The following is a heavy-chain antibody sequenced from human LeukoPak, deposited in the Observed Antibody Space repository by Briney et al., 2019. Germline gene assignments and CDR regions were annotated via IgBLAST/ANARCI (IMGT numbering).Heavy chain of an antibody. J-gene: IGHJ6*02. D-gene: IGHD6-13*01. CDR2: MNPNSGNT. CDR1: GYTFTSYD. CDR3: ARGGHSLSSSWTPYYYYYYYGMDV. Sequence: ASVKVSCKASGYTFTSYDINWVRQATGQGLEWMGWMNPNSGNTGYAQKFQGRVTMTRNTSISTAYMELSSLRSEDTAVYYCARGGHSLSSSWTPYYYYYYYGMDVWGQGTTVTVSS. V-gene: IGHV1-8*01.